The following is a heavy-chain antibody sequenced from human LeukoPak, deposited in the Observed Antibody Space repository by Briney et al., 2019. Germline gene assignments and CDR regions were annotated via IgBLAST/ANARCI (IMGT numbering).Heavy chain of an antibody. V-gene: IGHV4-59*11. CDR2: IYYSGST. CDR3: AKYRGFGIYGSGNEGMDFDY. CDR1: GGSISSHY. J-gene: IGHJ4*02. D-gene: IGHD3-10*01. Sequence: KPSETLSLTCTVSGGSISSHYWSWIRQPPGKGLEWIGYIYYSGSTNYNPSLKSRVTISVDTSKNQFSLKLSSVTAADTAVYYCAKYRGFGIYGSGNEGMDFDYWGQGTLVTVSS.